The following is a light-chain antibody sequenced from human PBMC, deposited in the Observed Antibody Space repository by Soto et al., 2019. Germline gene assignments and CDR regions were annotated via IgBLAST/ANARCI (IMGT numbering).Light chain of an antibody. CDR1: QTISSW. J-gene: IGKJ4*01. CDR3: QQYNSYSPT. Sequence: DIQMTQSPSTLSASVGDRVTITCRASQTISSWLAWYQQKPGQAPKPLIYKASTLESGVPPRFSGSGSGTEFTLTISSLQPDDFATDYCQQYNSYSPTFGGGTKVDIK. V-gene: IGKV1-5*03. CDR2: KAS.